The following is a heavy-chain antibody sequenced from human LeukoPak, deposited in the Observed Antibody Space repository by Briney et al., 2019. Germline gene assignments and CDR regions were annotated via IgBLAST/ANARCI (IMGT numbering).Heavy chain of an antibody. CDR3: AVAPWAGMDV. Sequence: SETQSLTCTVSGGSISSYYWSWIRQPPGKGLEWIGYIYYSGSTNYNPSLKSRVTISVDTSKNQFSLKLSSVTAADTAVYYCAVAPWAGMDVWGQGTTVTVSS. V-gene: IGHV4-59*01. D-gene: IGHD7-27*01. CDR1: GGSISSYY. J-gene: IGHJ6*02. CDR2: IYYSGST.